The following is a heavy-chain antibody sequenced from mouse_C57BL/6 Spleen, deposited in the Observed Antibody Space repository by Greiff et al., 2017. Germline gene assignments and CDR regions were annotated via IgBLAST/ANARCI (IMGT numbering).Heavy chain of an antibody. CDR2: IDPSDSYT. Sequence: QVQLQQPGAELVMPGASVKLSCKASGYTFTSYWMHWVKQRPGQGLEWIGEIDPSDSYTNYNQKFKGKSTLTVDKSSSTAYMQLSSLTSEDSAVYYCARRGGEGFDYWGQGTTLTVSS. V-gene: IGHV1-69*01. CDR1: GYTFTSYW. J-gene: IGHJ2*01. CDR3: ARRGGEGFDY.